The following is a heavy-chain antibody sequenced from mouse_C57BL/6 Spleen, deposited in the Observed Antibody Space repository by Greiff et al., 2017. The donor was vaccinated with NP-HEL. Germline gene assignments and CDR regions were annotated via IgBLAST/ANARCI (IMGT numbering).Heavy chain of an antibody. D-gene: IGHD2-4*01. Sequence: QVQLQQSGPELVKPGASVKISCKASGYAFSSSWMNWVKQRPGKGLEWIGRIYPGDGDTNYNGKFKGKATLTADKSSSTAYMQLSSLTSEDSAVYFCAKGGITTGAWFAYWGQGTLVTVSA. CDR3: AKGGITTGAWFAY. CDR1: GYAFSSSW. J-gene: IGHJ3*01. CDR2: IYPGDGDT. V-gene: IGHV1-82*01.